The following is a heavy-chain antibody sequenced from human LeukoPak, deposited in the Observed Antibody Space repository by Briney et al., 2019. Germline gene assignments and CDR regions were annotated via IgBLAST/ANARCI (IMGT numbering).Heavy chain of an antibody. J-gene: IGHJ5*02. D-gene: IGHD6-13*01. CDR1: GYTFTSYG. V-gene: IGHV1-18*01. CDR2: ISAYNGNT. CDR3: ARVGYIAAAGIQLSLWFDP. Sequence: VASVTVSCKASGYTFTSYGISWVRQAPGQGLEWMGGISAYNGNTNYAQKLQGRVTMTTDTSTSTAYMELRSLRSDDTTVYYCARVGYIAAAGIQLSLWFDPWGQGTLVTVSS.